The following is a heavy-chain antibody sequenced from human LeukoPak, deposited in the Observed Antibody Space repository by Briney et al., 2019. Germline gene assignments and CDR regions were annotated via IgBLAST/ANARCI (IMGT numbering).Heavy chain of an antibody. J-gene: IGHJ3*02. D-gene: IGHD3-3*01. CDR2: ISAYNGNT. V-gene: IGHV1-18*01. Sequence: ASVKVSCKASGYTFTSYGISWVRQAPGQGLEWMGWISAYNGNTNYAQKLQGRVTMTTDTSTSTAYMELRSLRSDDTAVYYCARDRLRFLEWSPHDAFDIWGQGTMVTVSS. CDR3: ARDRLRFLEWSPHDAFDI. CDR1: GYTFTSYG.